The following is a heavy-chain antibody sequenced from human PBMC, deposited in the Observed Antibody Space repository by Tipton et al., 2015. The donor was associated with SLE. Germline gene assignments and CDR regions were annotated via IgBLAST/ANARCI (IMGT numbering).Heavy chain of an antibody. CDR1: GGSISSFH. J-gene: IGHJ4*02. D-gene: IGHD1-7*01. CDR2: VHYSGST. CDR3: ARTPGSTTQSFDY. V-gene: IGHV4-59*01. Sequence: TLSLTCTVSGGSISSFHWNWIRQSPGKGLEWIGYVHYSGSTNYNPSLRSRVTILVDTSKNHFSLKLSSVTAADTAVYYCARTPGSTTQSFDYLGQGALVTVSS.